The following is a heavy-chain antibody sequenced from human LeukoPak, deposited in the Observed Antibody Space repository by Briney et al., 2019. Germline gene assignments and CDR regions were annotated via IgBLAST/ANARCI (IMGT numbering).Heavy chain of an antibody. J-gene: IGHJ3*02. CDR2: ISGSGGST. V-gene: IGHV3-23*01. D-gene: IGHD3-9*01. CDR1: GFTFSSYA. CDR3: AKDRGLRYFDWLSQDAFDI. Sequence: GGSLRLSCAASGFTFSSYAMSWVRQAPGKGLEWVSAISGSGGSTYYADSVKGRFTISRDNSKNTLYPQMNSLRAEDTAVYYCAKDRGLRYFDWLSQDAFDIWGQGTMVTVSS.